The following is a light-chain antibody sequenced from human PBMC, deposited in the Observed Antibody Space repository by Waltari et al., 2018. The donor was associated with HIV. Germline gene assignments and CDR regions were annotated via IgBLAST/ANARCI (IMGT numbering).Light chain of an antibody. V-gene: IGLV2-14*03. J-gene: IGLJ3*02. CDR3: ASFTGDNTVM. CDR2: DVD. Sequence: AVTPPASVSGLPGQSTTISCTGADTDFSLYKFVSWYQQHSGKPPRLILYDVDRRAAGVSDRFSGSMSGNTASLTISGLRAEDEGHYYCASFTGDNTVMFGGGTEVTVL. CDR1: DTDFSLYKF.